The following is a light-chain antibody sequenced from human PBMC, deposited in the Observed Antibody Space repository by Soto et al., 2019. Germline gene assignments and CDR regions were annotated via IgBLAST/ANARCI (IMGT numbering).Light chain of an antibody. CDR1: RSDIGTYNF. J-gene: IGLJ3*02. CDR2: DVS. V-gene: IGLV2-14*03. CDR3: TSFSSTNTPWV. Sequence: QSALTQPASVSGSPGQSITISCAGTRSDIGTYNFVSWYQQHPGKAPKLIIYDVSDRPSGISNRFSGSKSGNTASLTISGLQADDEADFYCTSFSSTNTPWVFGGGTKLTVL.